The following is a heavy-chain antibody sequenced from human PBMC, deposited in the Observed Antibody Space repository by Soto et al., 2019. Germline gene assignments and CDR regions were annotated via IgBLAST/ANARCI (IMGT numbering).Heavy chain of an antibody. D-gene: IGHD3-3*01. CDR1: GGSISSGGYY. J-gene: IGHJ4*02. CDR3: ARDRSGSLKIDY. CDR2: IYYSGST. V-gene: IGHV4-31*03. Sequence: PSETLSLTCTVSGGSISSGGYYWSWIRQHPGKGLEWIGYIYYSGSTYYNPSLKSRVTISVDTSKNQFSLKLSSVTAADTAVYYCARDRSGSLKIDYWGQGTLVTVSS.